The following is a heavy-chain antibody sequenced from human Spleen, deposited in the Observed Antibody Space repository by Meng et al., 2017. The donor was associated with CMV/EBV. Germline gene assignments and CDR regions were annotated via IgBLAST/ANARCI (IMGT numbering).Heavy chain of an antibody. CDR1: GFTFSRYT. CDR3: ARNNLAMSYYYYYGMDV. CDR2: ISCDGRTE. Sequence: GESLKISCGASGFTFSRYTMHWVRQAPGKGLEWVAVISCDGRTEYYADSVKGRFTISRDNSKNTLYLQMNSLRVEDTAIYYCARNNLAMSYYYYYGMDVWGQGTTVTVSS. J-gene: IGHJ6*02. V-gene: IGHV3-30*04. D-gene: IGHD1-20*01.